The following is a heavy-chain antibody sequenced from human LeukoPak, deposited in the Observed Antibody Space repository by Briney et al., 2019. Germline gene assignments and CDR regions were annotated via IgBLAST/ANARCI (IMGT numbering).Heavy chain of an antibody. CDR2: IMPLFGTA. J-gene: IGHJ5*02. CDR3: ARDVHGDYGSGWFDP. V-gene: IGHV1-69*05. D-gene: IGHD4-17*01. Sequence: ASVKVSCKTSGGTFNNSAISWVRQAPGQGLEWLGGIMPLFGTAGYAQKFQGRVTITKDESTRTVYLELISLTSDDTAVYYCARDVHGDYGSGWFDPWGQGTHVSVSS. CDR1: GGTFNNSA.